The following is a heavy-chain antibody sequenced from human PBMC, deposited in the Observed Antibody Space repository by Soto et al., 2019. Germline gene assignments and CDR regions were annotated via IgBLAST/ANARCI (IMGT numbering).Heavy chain of an antibody. V-gene: IGHV4-39*02. CDR1: GGSITSSSYY. CDR2: IYYSGST. CDR3: TREGSAPYYYYGMDV. J-gene: IGHJ6*02. Sequence: SETLSLTCTVSGGSITSSSYYWGWIRQPPGKGLEWIGSIYYSGSTYYNPSLKSRVTISVDTSKNQFSLKLSSVTAADTAVYYCTREGSAPYYYYGMDVWGQGTTVTVSS. D-gene: IGHD3-10*01.